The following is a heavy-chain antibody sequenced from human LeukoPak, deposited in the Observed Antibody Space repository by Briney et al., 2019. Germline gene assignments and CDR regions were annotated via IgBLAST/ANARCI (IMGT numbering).Heavy chain of an antibody. CDR3: ARHGGLYGSGDY. CDR2: ISYDGSNK. CDR1: GFTFSSYA. Sequence: PGGSLRLSCAASGFTFSSYAMHWVRQAPGKGLEWVAVISYDGSNKYYADSVKGRFTISRDNSKNTLYLQMNSLRAEDTAVYYCARHGGLYGSGDYWGQGTLVTVSS. J-gene: IGHJ4*02. V-gene: IGHV3-30*04. D-gene: IGHD3-10*01.